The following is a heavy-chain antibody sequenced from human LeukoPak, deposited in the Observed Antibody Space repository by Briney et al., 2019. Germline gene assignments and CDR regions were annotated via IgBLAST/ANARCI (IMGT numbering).Heavy chain of an antibody. Sequence: GGSLRLSCAASGFTFSSYSMNWVRQAPGKGLEWVANIKQDGSEKYYVDSVKGRFTISRDNAKNTLYLQMNSLRAEDTAVYYCASGVLGYWGQGTLVTVSS. V-gene: IGHV3-7*01. D-gene: IGHD2/OR15-2a*01. CDR1: GFTFSSYS. J-gene: IGHJ4*02. CDR3: ASGVLGY. CDR2: IKQDGSEK.